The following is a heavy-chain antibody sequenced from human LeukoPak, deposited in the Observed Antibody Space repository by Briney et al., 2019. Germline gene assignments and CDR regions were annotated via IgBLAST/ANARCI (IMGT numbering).Heavy chain of an antibody. CDR1: GFTFSGSA. Sequence: PGGSLRLSCAASGFTFSGSAMHWVRQASGKGLEWVGRIRSKANSYATAYAASVKGRFTISRDNSKKTLYLQMSSLRAEDTAVYYCAKRHASGWYSLDYWGQGTLVTVSS. J-gene: IGHJ4*02. V-gene: IGHV3-73*01. D-gene: IGHD6-19*01. CDR2: IRSKANSYAT. CDR3: AKRHASGWYSLDY.